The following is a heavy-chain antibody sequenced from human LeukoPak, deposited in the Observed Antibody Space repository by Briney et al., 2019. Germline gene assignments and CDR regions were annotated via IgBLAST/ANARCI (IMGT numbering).Heavy chain of an antibody. D-gene: IGHD5-18*01. J-gene: IGHJ4*02. CDR2: INPSGGTT. CDR3: ARSPYTYGSLFYLDN. CDR1: GYTFTSYD. V-gene: IGHV1-46*01. Sequence: ASVKVSCKASGYTFTSYDINWVRQAPGQGLEWMGKINPSGGTTDYAQKFQGRVTLTRDTSTSTVYMELSSLRSEDTAVYYCARSPYTYGSLFYLDNWGQGTLVTVSS.